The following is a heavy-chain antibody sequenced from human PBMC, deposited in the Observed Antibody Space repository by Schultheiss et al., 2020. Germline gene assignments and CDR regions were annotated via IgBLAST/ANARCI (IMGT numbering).Heavy chain of an antibody. Sequence: SETLSLTCAVYGGSFSGYYWSWIRQHPGKGLEWIGYIYYSGSTNYNPSLKSRVTISVDTSKNQFSLKLSSVTAADTAVYYCAAYSSGYYYDWFDPWGQGTLVTVSS. CDR3: AAYSSGYYYDWFDP. V-gene: IGHV4-34*01. J-gene: IGHJ5*02. D-gene: IGHD3-22*01. CDR2: IYYSGST. CDR1: GGSFSGYY.